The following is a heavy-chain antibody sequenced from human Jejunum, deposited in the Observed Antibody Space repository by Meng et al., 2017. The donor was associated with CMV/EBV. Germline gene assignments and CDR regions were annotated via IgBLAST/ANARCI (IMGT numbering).Heavy chain of an antibody. CDR1: GFTFSTYD. CDR3: SRVHPYYFGMDV. CDR2: IGVAGDT. J-gene: IGHJ6*02. Sequence: AASGFTFSTYDMHWVRQATGKGLGWVSTIGVAGDTYYVGSVKGRFTISRETAKNSLYLQMNSLRAGDTAVYYCSRVHPYYFGMDVWGQGTTVTVSS. V-gene: IGHV3-13*01.